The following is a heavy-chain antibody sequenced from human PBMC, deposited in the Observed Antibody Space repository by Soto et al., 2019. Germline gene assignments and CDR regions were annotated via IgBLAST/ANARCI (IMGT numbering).Heavy chain of an antibody. Sequence: QVQLVQSGAEVRKPGASVTVSCRSSGDSFNDYYIHWVRQAPGQGFEWMGWINPNGGVTKYAQKFQGWVSMTRDTSITTVYMQPSRLRSDDTAVYYCARESGGATATLDYYYFYMDVWGTGTTVTVSS. J-gene: IGHJ6*03. CDR1: GDSFNDYY. V-gene: IGHV1-2*04. CDR2: INPNGGVT. D-gene: IGHD5-12*01. CDR3: ARESGGATATLDYYYFYMDV.